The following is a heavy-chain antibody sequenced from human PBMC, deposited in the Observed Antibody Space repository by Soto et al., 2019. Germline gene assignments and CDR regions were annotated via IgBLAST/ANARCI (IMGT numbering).Heavy chain of an antibody. J-gene: IGHJ5*02. Sequence: GSLSLSCAASGFTFSSYGMHWVRQAPGKGLEWVAVISYDGSNKYYADSVKGRFTISRDNSKNTLYLQMNSLRAEDTAVYYCAKAQGPFDPWGQGTLVTVSS. V-gene: IGHV3-30*18. CDR1: GFTFSSYG. CDR3: AKAQGPFDP. CDR2: ISYDGSNK.